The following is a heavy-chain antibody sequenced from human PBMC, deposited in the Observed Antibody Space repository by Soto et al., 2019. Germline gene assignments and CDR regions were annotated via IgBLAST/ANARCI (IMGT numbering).Heavy chain of an antibody. CDR1: GFTFTRYG. J-gene: IGHJ4*02. Sequence: SGFTFTRYGMNWVRQAPGKGLEWVSSISSTTNYIYYGDSMKGRFTISRDNAKNSLYLEMNSLRAEDTAVYYCARESEDLTSNFDYWGQGTLVTVSS. V-gene: IGHV3-21*06. CDR3: ARESEDLTSNFDY. CDR2: ISSTTNYI.